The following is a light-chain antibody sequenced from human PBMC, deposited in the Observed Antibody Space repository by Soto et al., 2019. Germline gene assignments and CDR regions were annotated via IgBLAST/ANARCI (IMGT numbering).Light chain of an antibody. CDR2: RNN. CDR3: AAWDDSLSGVL. J-gene: IGLJ2*01. CDR1: SSNIGSYY. Sequence: QAVVTQPPSASGTPGQRVTISCSGSSSNIGSYYVYWFQQLPGTAPKLLIYRNNQRPSGVPDRFSGSKSGTSAALAISGLRSEDEADYYCAAWDDSLSGVLFGGGTKLTVL. V-gene: IGLV1-47*01.